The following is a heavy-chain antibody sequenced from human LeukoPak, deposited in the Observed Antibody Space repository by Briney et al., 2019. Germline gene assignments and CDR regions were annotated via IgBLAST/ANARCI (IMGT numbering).Heavy chain of an antibody. V-gene: IGHV1-2*02. CDR3: ARDPSPYTGSYFDY. CDR1: GYTFTDYY. Sequence: ASVKVSCKASGYTFTDYYMHWMRQAPGQGLEWMGWINANSGDTHYALKFQGRVFMTRDTSISTVYMELSRLTTDDTAVYFCARDPSPYTGSYFDYWGQGTLVTVSS. D-gene: IGHD1-26*01. J-gene: IGHJ4*02. CDR2: INANSGDT.